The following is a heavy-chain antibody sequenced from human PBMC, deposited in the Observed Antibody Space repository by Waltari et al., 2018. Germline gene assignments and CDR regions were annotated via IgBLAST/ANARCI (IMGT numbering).Heavy chain of an antibody. CDR3: AREREMIGPYYFDY. V-gene: IGHV4-61*02. Sequence: QVQLQESGPGLVKPSQTLSLTCTVSGGSISSGSYYWSWIRQPAGKGLEWIGRIYTSGSTNSSPALKSRVTISVDTSKNQFALKLSSVTAADTAVYYCAREREMIGPYYFDYWGQGTLVTVSS. J-gene: IGHJ4*02. CDR2: IYTSGST. D-gene: IGHD3-22*01. CDR1: GGSISSGSYY.